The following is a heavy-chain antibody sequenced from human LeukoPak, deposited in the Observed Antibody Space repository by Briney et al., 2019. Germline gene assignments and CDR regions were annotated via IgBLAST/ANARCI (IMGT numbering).Heavy chain of an antibody. V-gene: IGHV1-2*02. J-gene: IGHJ3*02. CDR3: ARARSGYSYGHDAFDI. CDR1: GYTFTGYY. CDR2: INPNSGGT. Sequence: ASVKVSCKASGYTFTGYYMHWVRQAPGQGLEWMGWINPNSGGTNYAQKFQGRVTMTRDTSISTAYMELSRLRSDDTAVYYCARARSGYSYGHDAFDIWGQGTMVTISS. D-gene: IGHD5-18*01.